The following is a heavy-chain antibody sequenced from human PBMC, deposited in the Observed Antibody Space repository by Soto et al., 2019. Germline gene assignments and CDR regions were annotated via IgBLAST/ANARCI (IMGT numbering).Heavy chain of an antibody. CDR2: IYHSGSP. V-gene: IGHV4-30-2*01. CDR1: GGSISSGGYS. Sequence: QLQLQESGSGLVKPSQTLSLTCAVSGGSISSGGYSWSWIRQPPGKGLEWIGYIYHSGSPYYNPPSRSRVTASVARSTTRSPLKLSSVPAAGPAVYYCARGPSPWGQGTLVTVSS. J-gene: IGHJ5*02. CDR3: ARGPSP.